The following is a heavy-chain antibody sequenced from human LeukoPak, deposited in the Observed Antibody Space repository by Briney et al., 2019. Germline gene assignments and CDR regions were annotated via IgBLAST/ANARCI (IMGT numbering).Heavy chain of an antibody. CDR1: GFSFSTYG. CDR2: ISGGGGIT. Sequence: GGSLRLSCAASGFSFSTYGIHWVRQAPGKGLEWVSVISGGGGITNYADSVKGRFTISRDNSNNTLSLQMNSLRVEDTAVYYCAKGGSTVTTEDVVDYWGQGTLVTVSS. CDR3: AKGGSTVTTEDVVDY. D-gene: IGHD4-17*01. J-gene: IGHJ4*02. V-gene: IGHV3-23*01.